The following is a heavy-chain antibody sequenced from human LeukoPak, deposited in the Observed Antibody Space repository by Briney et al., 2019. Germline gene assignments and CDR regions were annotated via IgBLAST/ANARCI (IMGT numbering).Heavy chain of an antibody. Sequence: SETLSLTCTVSGRSISNYYWSWIRQPAGKGLEWIGRIYSSGITNYSPSLNSRLAMSVDTSKNQFSLRLSSVTAADTAVYYCARDYYYSSGSNPGWFDPWGQGTLVTVSS. CDR3: ARDYYYSSGSNPGWFDP. D-gene: IGHD3-10*01. CDR1: GRSISNYY. J-gene: IGHJ5*02. CDR2: IYSSGIT. V-gene: IGHV4-4*07.